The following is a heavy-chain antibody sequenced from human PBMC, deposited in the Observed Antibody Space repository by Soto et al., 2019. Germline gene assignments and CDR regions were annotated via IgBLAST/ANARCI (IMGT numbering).Heavy chain of an antibody. J-gene: IGHJ4*02. CDR3: ASQVVSSRYFDS. CDR1: NGSISRSSYY. CDR2: IFYSGGT. D-gene: IGHD2-15*01. V-gene: IGHV4-39*01. Sequence: QLQLQESGPGLLKSSETLSLTCTVSNGSISRSSYYWAWIRQPPGRGLEWIGSIFYSGGTYHNPSLKSRVTMSKDTFKDQFSLSLSSVTAADTAVYYCASQVVSSRYFDSWGQGALVTVSS.